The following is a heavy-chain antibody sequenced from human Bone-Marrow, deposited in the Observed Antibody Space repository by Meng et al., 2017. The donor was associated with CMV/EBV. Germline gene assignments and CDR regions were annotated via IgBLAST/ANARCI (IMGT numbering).Heavy chain of an antibody. Sequence: SVKVSCKASGGTFSSYTISWVRQAPGQGLEWMGRIIPILGIANYAQKFQGRVTITADKSTSTAYRELSSLRSEDTAVYYCARGKNYDFWSGYYTGYYYYGMDVWGQGTTVTVSS. CDR3: ARGKNYDFWSGYYTGYYYYGMDV. J-gene: IGHJ6*02. CDR2: IIPILGIA. V-gene: IGHV1-69*02. CDR1: GGTFSSYT. D-gene: IGHD3-3*01.